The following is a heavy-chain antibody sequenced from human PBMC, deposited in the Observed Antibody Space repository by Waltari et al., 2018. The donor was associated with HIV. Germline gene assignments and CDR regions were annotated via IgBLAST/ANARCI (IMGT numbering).Heavy chain of an antibody. V-gene: IGHV4-38-2*02. CDR1: GYPISSGYY. D-gene: IGHD3-10*01. CDR2: MYHSGST. CDR3: ARRSGEYWYFDL. J-gene: IGHJ2*01. Sequence: QVQLQESGPGLVKPSETLSLTCTVSGYPISSGYYWAWIRPPPGKGLEWIGSMYHSGSTYYNPSLKSRVTMSVDTSKNQFSLKLSSVTAADTAVYYCARRSGEYWYFDLWGRGTLVTVSS.